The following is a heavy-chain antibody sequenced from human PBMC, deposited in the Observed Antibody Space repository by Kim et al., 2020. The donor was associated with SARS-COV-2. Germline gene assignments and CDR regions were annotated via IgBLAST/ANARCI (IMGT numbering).Heavy chain of an antibody. CDR3: ARDSGWLLSTLNGVFDY. V-gene: IGHV3-33*05. D-gene: IGHD6-19*01. CDR2: ISYDGSNK. J-gene: IGHJ4*02. Sequence: GGSLRLSCAASGFTFSSYGMHWVRQAPGKGLEWVAVISYDGSNKYYADSVKGRFTISRDNSKNTLYLQMNSLRAEDTAVYYCARDSGWLLSTLNGVFDYWGQGTLVTVSS. CDR1: GFTFSSYG.